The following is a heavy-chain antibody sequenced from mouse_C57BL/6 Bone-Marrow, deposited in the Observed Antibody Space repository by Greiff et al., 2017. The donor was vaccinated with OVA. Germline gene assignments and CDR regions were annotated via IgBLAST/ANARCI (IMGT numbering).Heavy chain of an antibody. CDR2: INPSSGYT. J-gene: IGHJ2*01. CDR3: ARLNGGNYFDD. V-gene: IGHV1-7*01. Sequence: QVQLQQSGAELAKPGASVKLSCKASGYTFTSYWMHWVKQRPGQGLEWIGYINPSSGYTKYNQRFKDKATLTADKSSSTAYMQLSSLTDEDSAVYYCARLNGGNYFDDWGQGTTLTVSS. CDR1: GYTFTSYW.